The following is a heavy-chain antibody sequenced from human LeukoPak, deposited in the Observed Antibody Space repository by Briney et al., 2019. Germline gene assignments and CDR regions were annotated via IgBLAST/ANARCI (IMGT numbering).Heavy chain of an antibody. Sequence: GFSVNVSCKASGGTFSSYAIIWVRQAPGPGLEWMGGIIPIFGTANYAQKFQGRVTITADESTSTAYMELSSLGSEDTAVYYCARDPYSSGWYTPGYWGQGTLVSVSS. J-gene: IGHJ4*02. CDR3: ARDPYSSGWYTPGY. D-gene: IGHD6-19*01. CDR1: GGTFSSYA. CDR2: IIPIFGTA. V-gene: IGHV1-69*13.